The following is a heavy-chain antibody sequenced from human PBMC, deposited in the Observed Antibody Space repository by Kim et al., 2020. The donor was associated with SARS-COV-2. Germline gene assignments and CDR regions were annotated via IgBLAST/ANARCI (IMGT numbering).Heavy chain of an antibody. CDR1: GFTFSSYS. J-gene: IGHJ4*02. Sequence: GGSLRLSCAASGFTFSSYSMNWVRQAPGKGLEWVSSITSSNHYIHYADSVKGRFTISRDDARNSLYLQMNSLRAEDTAVYYCAGTGAGFPRVLWGQGTLVTVSS. CDR2: ITSSNHYI. D-gene: IGHD3-10*01. CDR3: AGTGAGFPRVL. V-gene: IGHV3-21*01.